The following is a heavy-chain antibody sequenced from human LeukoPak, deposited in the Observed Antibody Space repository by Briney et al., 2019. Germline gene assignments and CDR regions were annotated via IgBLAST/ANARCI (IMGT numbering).Heavy chain of an antibody. D-gene: IGHD5-12*01. CDR2: MNPNSGNT. J-gene: IGHJ5*02. V-gene: IGHV1-8*01. Sequence: ASVKISCKASGYTFTNYDINWVRQATGQGLEWMGWMNPNSGNTGYAQKFQGRVTMTRNTSISTAYMELSSLRSEDTAVYYCARATVATRRGSWFDPWGQGTLVTVSS. CDR1: GYTFTNYD. CDR3: ARATVATRRGSWFDP.